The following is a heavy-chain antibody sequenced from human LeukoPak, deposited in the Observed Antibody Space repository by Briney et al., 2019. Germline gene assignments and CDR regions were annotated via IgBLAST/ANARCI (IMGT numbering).Heavy chain of an antibody. Sequence: PGGSLRLSCAASEFTFDDYAMFWVRQGPGKGLEWVSGINWNSAAIGYADSVKGRFTISRDNANSSLYLEMNSLRVEDTAFYYCVKASYVTKAMIVVPDAFDIWGRGTMVTVSS. J-gene: IGHJ3*02. CDR2: INWNSAAI. CDR3: VKASYVTKAMIVVPDAFDI. CDR1: EFTFDDYA. V-gene: IGHV3-9*01. D-gene: IGHD3-22*01.